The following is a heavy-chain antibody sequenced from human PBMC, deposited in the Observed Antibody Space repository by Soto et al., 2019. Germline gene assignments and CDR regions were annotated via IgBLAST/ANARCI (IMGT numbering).Heavy chain of an antibody. V-gene: IGHV1-18*01. CDR1: CYTFTRYG. Sequence: ASVHVSCKASCYTFTRYGISWVRQAPLQVLEWMGWISAYNGNTNYAQKLQGRVTMTTDTSTSTAYMELRSLRSDDTAVYYCARDGKGSWFGELRTNGMDVWGQGTTVTVSS. J-gene: IGHJ6*02. CDR3: ARDGKGSWFGELRTNGMDV. D-gene: IGHD3-10*01. CDR2: ISAYNGNT.